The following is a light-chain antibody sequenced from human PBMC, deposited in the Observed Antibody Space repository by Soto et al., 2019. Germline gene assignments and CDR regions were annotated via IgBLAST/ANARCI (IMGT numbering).Light chain of an antibody. CDR2: DAS. CDR1: QSVSSY. Sequence: EIVLTQSPATLSLSPGERATLSCRASQSVSSYLAWYQQKPGQAPRLLIYDASNRATGIPARFSGSGSGTDFTLTISRLEPEDFAVYYCQQYCSSSITFGGGTKVDIK. V-gene: IGKV3-11*01. J-gene: IGKJ4*01. CDR3: QQYCSSSIT.